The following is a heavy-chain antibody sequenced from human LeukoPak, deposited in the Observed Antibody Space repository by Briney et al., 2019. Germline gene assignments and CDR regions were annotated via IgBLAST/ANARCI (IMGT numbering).Heavy chain of an antibody. CDR2: IYYSGST. D-gene: IGHD6-13*01. J-gene: IGHJ4*02. CDR1: GGSISGYH. V-gene: IGHV4-59*01. Sequence: SETPSLACTVSGGSISGYHWSWIRQPPGKGLEWIGYIYYSGSTNYNPTLKSRVTISVDTSKNQFSLKLSSVTAADTAVYYCARVGGYCIAAAGPCADYWGQGTLVTVSS. CDR3: ARVGGYCIAAAGPCADY.